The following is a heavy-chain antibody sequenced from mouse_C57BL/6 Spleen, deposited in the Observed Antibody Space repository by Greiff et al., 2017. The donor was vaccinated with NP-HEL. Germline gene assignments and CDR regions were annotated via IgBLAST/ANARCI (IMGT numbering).Heavy chain of an antibody. J-gene: IGHJ1*03. D-gene: IGHD1-1*01. V-gene: IGHV1-42*01. Sequence: EVQLQQSGPELVKPGASVKISCKASGYSFTGYYMNWVKQSPEKSLEWIGEINPSTGGTTYNQKFKAKATLTVDKSSSTAYMQLKSLTSEDSAVYYCARTGVDWYFDVWGTGTTVTVSS. CDR1: GYSFTGYY. CDR2: INPSTGGT. CDR3: ARTGVDWYFDV.